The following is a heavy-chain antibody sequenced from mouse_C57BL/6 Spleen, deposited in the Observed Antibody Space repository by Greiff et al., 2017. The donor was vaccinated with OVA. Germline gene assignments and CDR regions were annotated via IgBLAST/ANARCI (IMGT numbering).Heavy chain of an antibody. CDR2: IDPSDSYT. CDR1: GYTFTSYW. D-gene: IGHD3-3*01. J-gene: IGHJ4*01. Sequence: QVQLQQPGAELVMPGASVKLSCKASGYTFTSYWMHWVKQRPGQGLEWIGEIDPSDSYTNYNQKFKGKSTLTVDKSSSTAYMQLSSLTSEDSAVYYCARSGDTAMDYWGQGTSVTVSS. V-gene: IGHV1-69*01. CDR3: ARSGDTAMDY.